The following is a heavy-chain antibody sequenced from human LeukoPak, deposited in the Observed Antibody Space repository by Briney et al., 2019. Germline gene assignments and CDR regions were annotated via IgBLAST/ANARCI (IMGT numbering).Heavy chain of an antibody. CDR3: ARDADCSGGSCYSSYRDYYYYMDV. CDR1: GGTFGSYA. Sequence: ASMKVSCKASGGTFGSYAISWVRQAPGQGLEWMGGIIPIFGTANYAQKFQGRVTITADKSTSTAYMELSSLRSEDTAVYYCARDADCSGGSCYSSYRDYYYYMDVWGKGTTVTVSS. D-gene: IGHD2-15*01. V-gene: IGHV1-69*06. CDR2: IIPIFGTA. J-gene: IGHJ6*03.